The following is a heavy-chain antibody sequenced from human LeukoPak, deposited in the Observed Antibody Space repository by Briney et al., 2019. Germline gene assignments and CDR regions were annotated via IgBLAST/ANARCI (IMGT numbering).Heavy chain of an antibody. CDR3: AREREVTIFGVVNRWDD. D-gene: IGHD3-3*01. Sequence: GGSLRLSCAASGFTFSSYWMSWVRQAPGKGLEWVANIKQDGSEKYYVDSVKGRFTISGDNAKNSLYLQMYSLRAEDTAVYYCAREREVTIFGVVNRWDDWGQGTLVTVSS. CDR1: GFTFSSYW. V-gene: IGHV3-7*01. CDR2: IKQDGSEK. J-gene: IGHJ4*02.